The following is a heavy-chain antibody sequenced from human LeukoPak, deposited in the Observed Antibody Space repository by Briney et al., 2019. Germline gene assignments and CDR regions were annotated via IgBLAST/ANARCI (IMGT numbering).Heavy chain of an antibody. Sequence: SETLSLTCAVYGGSFSGYYWSWIRQPPGKGLEWIGEINHSGNTNYNPSLKSRVTISVDTSKNQFSLKLSSVTAADTAVYYCATDPSSSGGNPWGQGTLVTVSS. V-gene: IGHV4-34*01. CDR1: GGSFSGYY. CDR2: INHSGNT. J-gene: IGHJ5*02. CDR3: ATDPSSSGGNP. D-gene: IGHD6-6*01.